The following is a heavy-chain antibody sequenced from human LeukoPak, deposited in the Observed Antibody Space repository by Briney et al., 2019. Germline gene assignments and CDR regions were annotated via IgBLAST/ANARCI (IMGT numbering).Heavy chain of an antibody. CDR2: EDGEA. D-gene: IGHD2-21*01. CDR3: ASIDLDS. J-gene: IGHJ4*02. Sequence: VASVTVSCKVSGYTLTELSIHWVRQSPGKGLEWMGGEDGEAIYAQKFQGRVTMTEDTSTDTAYMDLSSLRSEDTAVYYCASIDLDSWGQGTLVTVSS. CDR1: GYTLTELS. V-gene: IGHV1-24*01.